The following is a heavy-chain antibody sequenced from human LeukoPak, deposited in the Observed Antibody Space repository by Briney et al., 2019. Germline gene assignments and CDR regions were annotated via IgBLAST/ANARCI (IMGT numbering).Heavy chain of an antibody. J-gene: IGHJ4*02. CDR2: INPNSGGT. CDR3: ARVGTTDY. Sequence: GASVKVSCKASGYTFTGYYMHWVRPAPGQGLEWMGWINPNSGGTNYAQKFQGRITMTRDTSISTAYMDLSSLRSDDTAVYYGARVGTTDYWGQGTLVTVSS. D-gene: IGHD1-1*01. CDR1: GYTFTGYY. V-gene: IGHV1-2*02.